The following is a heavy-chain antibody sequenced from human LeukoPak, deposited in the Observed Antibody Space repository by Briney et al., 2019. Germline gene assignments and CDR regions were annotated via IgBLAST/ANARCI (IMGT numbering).Heavy chain of an antibody. CDR1: GGSISSSNW. J-gene: IGHJ4*02. V-gene: IGHV4-4*02. D-gene: IGHD3-9*01. Sequence: SGTLSLTCAVSGGSISSSNWWSWVRQPPGKGLEWIGEIYHSGSTNYNPSLKSRVTISVDKSKNQFSLKLSSVTAADTAVYYCARGGPSYDILTGYYQRTYFDYWGQGTLVTVSS. CDR3: ARGGPSYDILTGYYQRTYFDY. CDR2: IYHSGST.